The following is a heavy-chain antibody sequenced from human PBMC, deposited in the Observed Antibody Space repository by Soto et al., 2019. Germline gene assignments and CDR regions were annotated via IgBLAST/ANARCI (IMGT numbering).Heavy chain of an antibody. CDR1: GDSISNLDYF. CDR2: IYYSGST. V-gene: IGHV4-30-4*01. D-gene: IGHD3-10*01. Sequence: SETLSLTCSVSGDSISNLDYFWAWIRQPPGQALEYIGYIYYSGSTYYNPSLKSRVTISVDTSKNQFSLKLSSVTAADTAVYYCARGYGEGQDYFDYWGQGTLVTVSS. J-gene: IGHJ4*02. CDR3: ARGYGEGQDYFDY.